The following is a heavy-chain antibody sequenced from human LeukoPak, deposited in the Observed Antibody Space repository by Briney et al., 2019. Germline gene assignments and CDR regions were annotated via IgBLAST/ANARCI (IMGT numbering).Heavy chain of an antibody. J-gene: IGHJ3*02. CDR2: INPSGGST. V-gene: IGHV1-46*01. Sequence: ASVKVSCKASGYTFTSYYMHWVRQAPGQGLEWMGIINPSGGSTSYAQKFQGRVTMTRDMSTSTVYMELSRLRSDDTAVYYCARGDFVVVVAATGAFDIWGQGTMVTVSS. CDR1: GYTFTSYY. D-gene: IGHD2-15*01. CDR3: ARGDFVVVVAATGAFDI.